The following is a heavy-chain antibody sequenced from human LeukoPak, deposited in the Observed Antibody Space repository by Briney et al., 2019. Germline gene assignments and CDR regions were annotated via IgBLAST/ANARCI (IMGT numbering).Heavy chain of an antibody. D-gene: IGHD2-2*01. Sequence: SETLSLTCAVYGGSFSGYYWSWIRQPPGKGLEWIGEINHSGSTNYNPSLKSRVTISVDTSKNQFSLKLSSVTAADTAVYYCVRGGPYCSSTSCYGFDYWGQGTLVTVSS. CDR2: INHSGST. CDR1: GGSFSGYY. J-gene: IGHJ4*02. V-gene: IGHV4-34*01. CDR3: VRGGPYCSSTSCYGFDY.